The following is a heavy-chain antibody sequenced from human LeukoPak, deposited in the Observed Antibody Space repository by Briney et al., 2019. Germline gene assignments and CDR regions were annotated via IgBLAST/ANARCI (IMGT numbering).Heavy chain of an antibody. CDR1: GGSISSYY. CDR2: IYTSGST. J-gene: IGHJ4*02. V-gene: IGHV4-4*07. D-gene: IGHD3-10*01. CDR3: ASELWFGELSNFDY. Sequence: SETLSLTCTVSGGSISSYYWSWIRQPAGKGLEWIGRIYTSGSTNYNPSLKSRVTMSVDTSKNQFSLKLSSVTAADTAVYYCASELWFGELSNFDYWGQGTLVTVSS.